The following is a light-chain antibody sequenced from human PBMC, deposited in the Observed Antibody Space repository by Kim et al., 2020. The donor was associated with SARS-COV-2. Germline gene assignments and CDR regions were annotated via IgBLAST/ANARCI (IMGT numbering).Light chain of an antibody. J-gene: IGKJ1*01. CDR3: QQYGSSPPWT. Sequence: SPGERATLSCRASQSVSSSYLAWYQQKPGQAPRLLIYGASSRATGIPDRFSGSGAGTDFTLTISRLEPEDFAVYYCQQYGSSPPWTFGQGTKGDIK. V-gene: IGKV3-20*01. CDR1: QSVSSSY. CDR2: GAS.